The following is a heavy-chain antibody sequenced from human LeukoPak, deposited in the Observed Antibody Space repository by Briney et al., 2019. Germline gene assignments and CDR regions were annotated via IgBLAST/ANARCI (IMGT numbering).Heavy chain of an antibody. V-gene: IGHV3-30*18. J-gene: IGHJ3*01. CDR2: ASYDGTDK. CDR1: GFTFSNFG. Sequence: PGGSLRLSCAASGFTFSNFGMHWVRQAPGRGLEWVAVASYDGTDKYYGDSVKGRFTISRDNSKNTLYLQMNSLTTEDTAVYYCAKLSVSVIAVATKGAAFDVWGQGTMVIVSS. D-gene: IGHD6-19*01. CDR3: AKLSVSVIAVATKGAAFDV.